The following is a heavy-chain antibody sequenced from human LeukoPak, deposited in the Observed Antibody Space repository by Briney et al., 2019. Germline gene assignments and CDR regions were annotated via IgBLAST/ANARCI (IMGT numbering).Heavy chain of an antibody. D-gene: IGHD6-13*01. CDR2: MSSSGST. V-gene: IGHV4-39*01. J-gene: IGHJ4*02. CDR1: GGPISSSSSYY. CDR3: ARRSQTAAGRGIDY. Sequence: SETLSLTCTVSGGPISSSSSYYWAWIRQPPGKGLEWIGTMSSSGSTYYNPSLKSRVTISGDMSKNQFSLKLSSVTAADTAVFYCARRSQTAAGRGIDYWGQGTLVTVSS.